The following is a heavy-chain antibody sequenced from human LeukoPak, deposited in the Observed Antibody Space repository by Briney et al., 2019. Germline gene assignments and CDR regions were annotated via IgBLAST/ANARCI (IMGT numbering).Heavy chain of an antibody. D-gene: IGHD2-15*01. V-gene: IGHV3-21*01. J-gene: IGHJ4*02. CDR3: ARDRGSGTFDY. CDR2: ISSSSSYI. CDR1: GFTXXSYS. Sequence: LXLSXXXXGFTXXSYSXNWVRQAPGKGLEWVSSISSSSSYIYYADSVKGRFTISRDNAKNSLYLQMNSLRAEDTAVYYCARDRGSGTFDYWGQGTLVTVSS.